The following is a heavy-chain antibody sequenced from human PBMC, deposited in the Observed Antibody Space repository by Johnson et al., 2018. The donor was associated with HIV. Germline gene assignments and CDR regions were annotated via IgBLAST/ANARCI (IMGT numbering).Heavy chain of an antibody. CDR3: ARYSSGWYGAFDI. V-gene: IGHV3-30*19. D-gene: IGHD6-19*01. CDR2: ISYDGSNK. CDR1: GFTFSSYG. Sequence: VQLVESGGGVVQPGRSLRLSCAASGFTFSSYGMHWVRQAPGKGLEWVAVISYDGSNKYYADSVKGRFTISRDNSKNTLYLQMNSLRAEDTAVYYWARYSSGWYGAFDIWGQGTMVTVSS. J-gene: IGHJ3*02.